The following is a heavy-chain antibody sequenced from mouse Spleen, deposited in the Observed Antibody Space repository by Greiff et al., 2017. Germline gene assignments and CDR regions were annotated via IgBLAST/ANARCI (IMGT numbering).Heavy chain of an antibody. Sequence: EVKLVESGPELVKPGASVKMSCKASGYTFTSYVMHWVKQKPGQGLEWIGYINPYNDGTKYNEKFKGKATLTSDKSTSTAYMELSSLTSEDSAVYYCARGDYDYDVGAMDYWGQGTSVTVSS. J-gene: IGHJ4*01. CDR2: INPYNDGT. CDR3: ARGDYDYDVGAMDY. V-gene: IGHV1-14*01. CDR1: GYTFTSYV. D-gene: IGHD2-4*01.